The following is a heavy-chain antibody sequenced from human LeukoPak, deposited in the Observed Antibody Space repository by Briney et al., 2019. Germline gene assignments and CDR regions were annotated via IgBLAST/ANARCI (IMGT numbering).Heavy chain of an antibody. V-gene: IGHV1-69*06. CDR3: ARDSLGYSSLPYFDY. CDR2: IIPIFGTA. Sequence: ASVKVSCKASGGTFSSYAISWVRQAPGQGLEWMGGIIPIFGTANYAQKFQGRVTITADKSASTAYMELSSLRSEDTAVYYCARDSLGYSSLPYFDYWGQGTLVTVSS. D-gene: IGHD6-19*01. J-gene: IGHJ4*02. CDR1: GGTFSSYA.